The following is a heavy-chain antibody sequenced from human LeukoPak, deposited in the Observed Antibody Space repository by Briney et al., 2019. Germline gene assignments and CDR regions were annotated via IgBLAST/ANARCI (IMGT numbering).Heavy chain of an antibody. V-gene: IGHV3-48*03. CDR2: ISSSGSTI. CDR3: ARDYGRENYYYYGMDV. Sequence: GGSLRLSCAASAFTFSSYEMNWVRQAPGKGLEWVSYISSSGSTIYYADSVKGRFTISRDNAKNSLYLQMNSLRAEDTAVYYCARDYGRENYYYYGMDVWGQGTTVTVSS. CDR1: AFTFSSYE. D-gene: IGHD3-10*01. J-gene: IGHJ6*02.